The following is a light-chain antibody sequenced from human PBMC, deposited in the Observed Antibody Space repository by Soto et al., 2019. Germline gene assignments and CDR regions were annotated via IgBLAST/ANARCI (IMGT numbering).Light chain of an antibody. CDR3: CSYAGTRTSWV. CDR2: EGT. CDR1: SGDVGTFNL. J-gene: IGLJ1*01. V-gene: IGLV2-23*01. Sequence: QSVLTQPASVSGFLGQSITMSCTGSSGDVGTFNLVSWFQQHPGKAPKLLIFEGTKRPSGVSDRFSGSKSGNTASLTISGLQAEDEADYHCCSYAGTRTSWVFGTGTKVTVL.